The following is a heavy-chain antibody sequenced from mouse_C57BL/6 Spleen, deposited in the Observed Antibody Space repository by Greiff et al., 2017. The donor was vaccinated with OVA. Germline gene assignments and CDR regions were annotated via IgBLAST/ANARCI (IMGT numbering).Heavy chain of an antibody. V-gene: IGHV5-16*01. D-gene: IGHD1-1*01. CDR3: ARGYYYGSSYGNYFDY. Sequence: EVKLVESEGGLVQPGSSMKLSCTASGFTFSDYYMAWVRQVPEKGLEWVANINYDGSSTYYLDSLKSRFIISRDNAKNILYLQMSSLKSEDTATYYCARGYYYGSSYGNYFDYWGQGTTLTVSS. CDR1: GFTFSDYY. CDR2: INYDGSST. J-gene: IGHJ2*01.